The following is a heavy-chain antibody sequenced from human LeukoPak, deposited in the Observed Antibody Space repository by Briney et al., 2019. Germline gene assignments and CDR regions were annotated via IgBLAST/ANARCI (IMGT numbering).Heavy chain of an antibody. CDR3: AKVGSGYYGDY. J-gene: IGHJ4*02. CDR1: GFTFSSYS. Sequence: GGSLRLSCAASGFTFSSYSMNWVRQAPGKGLEWVSSISSGGTYIYFADSVKGRFTISRDNSKNTLYLQMNSLRAEDTAVYYCAKVGSGYYGDYWGQGTLVTVSS. V-gene: IGHV3-21*01. D-gene: IGHD3-3*01. CDR2: ISSGGTYI.